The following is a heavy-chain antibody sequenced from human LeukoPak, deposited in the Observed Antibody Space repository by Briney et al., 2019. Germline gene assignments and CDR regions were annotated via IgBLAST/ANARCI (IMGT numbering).Heavy chain of an antibody. CDR3: AREALYYDILTGYFLAAAFDI. CDR1: GGSINSYY. J-gene: IGHJ3*02. CDR2: IYTSGST. D-gene: IGHD3-9*01. Sequence: SETLSLTCTVSGGSINSYYWSWIRQPAGKGLEWIGRIYTSGSTNYNPSLKSRVTMSVDTSKNQFSLKLSSVTAADTAVYYCAREALYYDILTGYFLAAAFDIWGQGTMVTVSS. V-gene: IGHV4-4*07.